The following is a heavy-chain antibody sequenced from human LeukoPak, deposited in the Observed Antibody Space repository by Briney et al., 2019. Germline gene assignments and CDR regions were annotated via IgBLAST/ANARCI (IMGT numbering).Heavy chain of an antibody. Sequence: GGSLRLSCAASGFTFSSYSMNWVRQAPGKGLEWVSSISSSSSYIYYADSVKGRFTISRDNAKNSLYLQMNSLRAEDTAVYYCASEPYCSSTSCYTGGYYYMDVWGKGTTVTVSS. D-gene: IGHD2-2*02. CDR2: ISSSSSYI. V-gene: IGHV3-21*01. CDR1: GFTFSSYS. J-gene: IGHJ6*03. CDR3: ASEPYCSSTSCYTGGYYYMDV.